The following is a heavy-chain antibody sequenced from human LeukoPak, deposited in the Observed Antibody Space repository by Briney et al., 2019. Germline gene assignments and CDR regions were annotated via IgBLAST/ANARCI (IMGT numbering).Heavy chain of an antibody. CDR2: ISGSGGST. CDR3: ARDLFLWYFGV. J-gene: IGHJ2*01. V-gene: IGHV3-23*01. Sequence: GGSLRLSCAASGFTFTRFAMYWVRQAPGKGLEWVSAISGSGGSTYYADSVRGRFTISRDISKNTLYLQINSLRADDTAVYYCARDLFLWYFGVWGRGTLVTVSS. D-gene: IGHD2-21*01. CDR1: GFTFTRFA.